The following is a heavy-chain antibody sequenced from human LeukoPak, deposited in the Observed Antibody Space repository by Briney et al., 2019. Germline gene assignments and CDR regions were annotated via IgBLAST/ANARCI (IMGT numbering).Heavy chain of an antibody. CDR1: GFTFSRDS. J-gene: IGHJ4*02. V-gene: IGHV3-48*04. D-gene: IGHD3-22*01. CDR3: ARDGGTSGYYYSFDY. CDR2: ISSSSITI. Sequence: PGGSLRLSCAASGFTFSRDSMNWVRQAPGKGLEWVSYISSSSITIYYADSVKGRFTISRDNAKNSLYLQMNSLRAEDTAVYYCARDGGTSGYYYSFDYWGQGTLVTVSS.